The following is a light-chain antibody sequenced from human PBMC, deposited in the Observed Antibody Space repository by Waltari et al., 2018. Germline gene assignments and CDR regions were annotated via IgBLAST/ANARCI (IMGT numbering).Light chain of an antibody. CDR1: QSVSSY. CDR3: YQHSSGFT. Sequence: VILTQSPATLSLSPGERATLSCRASQSVSSYLAWYQQKPGQAPRPLIHCASIRATGIPDRFSGSGSGTQFSLTSSSLEPEDVGVYHCYQHSSGFTFGPGTKLDIK. V-gene: IGKV3-11*01. CDR2: CAS. J-gene: IGKJ3*01.